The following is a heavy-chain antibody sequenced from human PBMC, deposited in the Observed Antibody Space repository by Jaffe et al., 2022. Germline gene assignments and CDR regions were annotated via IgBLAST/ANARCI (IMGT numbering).Heavy chain of an antibody. V-gene: IGHV4-59*01. CDR3: AREAVDEDYGDYLVLDY. D-gene: IGHD4-17*01. CDR1: GGSISSYY. CDR2: IYYSGST. Sequence: QVQLQESGPGLVKPSETLSLTCTVSGGSISSYYWSWIRQPPGKGLEWIGYIYYSGSTNYNPSLKSRVTISVDTSKNQFSLKLSSVTAADTAVYYCAREAVDEDYGDYLVLDYWGQGTLVTVSS. J-gene: IGHJ4*02.